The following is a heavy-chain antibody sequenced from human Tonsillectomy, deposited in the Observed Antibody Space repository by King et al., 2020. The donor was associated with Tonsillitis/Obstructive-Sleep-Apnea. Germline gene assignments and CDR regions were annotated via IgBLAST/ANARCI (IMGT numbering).Heavy chain of an antibody. V-gene: IGHV3-43*01. CDR3: AKVMITKIVVGGFDY. Sequence: VQLVESGGVVVQPGGSLRLSCAASGFTFDDYTMHWVRQAPGKGLEWVSLISWDGGSTYYADSVKGRFTISRDNSKNSLYLQMNSLRTEDTALYYCAKVMITKIVVGGFDYWGQGTLVTVSS. D-gene: IGHD3-22*01. J-gene: IGHJ4*02. CDR1: GFTFDDYT. CDR2: ISWDGGST.